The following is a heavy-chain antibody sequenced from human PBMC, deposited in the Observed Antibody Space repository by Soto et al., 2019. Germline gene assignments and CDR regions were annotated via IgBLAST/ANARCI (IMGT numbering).Heavy chain of an antibody. Sequence: SDSAKGRFTISSDNSKNTLYLQMHSLRAEDTSVYYCAGDIVLESAASNIYGMDVWGQGTTVTVSS. V-gene: IGHV3-30*02. J-gene: IGHJ6*02. CDR3: AGDIVLESAASNIYGMDV. D-gene: IGHD2-2*01.